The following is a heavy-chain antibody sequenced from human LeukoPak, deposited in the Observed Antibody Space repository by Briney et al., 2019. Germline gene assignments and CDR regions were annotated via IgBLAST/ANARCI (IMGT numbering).Heavy chain of an antibody. D-gene: IGHD6-6*01. V-gene: IGHV3-33*08. CDR2: IWYDGSNK. CDR1: GFTFSSYS. Sequence: GGSLRLSCAASGFTFSSYSVNWVRQAPGKGLEWAAVIWYDGSNKYYADSVKGRFTISRDNSKNTLYLQMNSLRAEDTAVYYCARDPGIAARHYGMDVWGQGTTVTVSS. CDR3: ARDPGIAARHYGMDV. J-gene: IGHJ6*02.